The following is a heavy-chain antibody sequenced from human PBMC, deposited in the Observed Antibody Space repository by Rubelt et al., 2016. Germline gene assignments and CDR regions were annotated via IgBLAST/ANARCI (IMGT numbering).Heavy chain of an antibody. CDR2: IYYSGSN. J-gene: IGHJ5*02. D-gene: IGHD2/OR15-2a*01. V-gene: IGHV4-31*03. CDR3: AGLHGTLRRFDP. CDR1: GGSISSSSYY. Sequence: QLQLQESGPGLVKPSETLSLTCTVSGGSISSSSYYWGWIRQHPGKGLGWIGDIYYSGSNYYNPSLKSRVTMSVDTSTNPFSLKLRFVTAEDTAVYYCAGLHGTLRRFDPWGQGTLVTVSS.